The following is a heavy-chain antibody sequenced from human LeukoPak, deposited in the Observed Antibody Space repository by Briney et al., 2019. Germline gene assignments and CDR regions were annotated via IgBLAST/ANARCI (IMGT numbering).Heavy chain of an antibody. J-gene: IGHJ4*02. V-gene: IGHV3-48*03. CDR1: GFTFSSYE. D-gene: IGHD3-10*01. CDR2: ISSNGSTI. Sequence: QPGGSLLLSCAAAGFTFSSYEMNWVRQAPGKGLEWVSYISSNGSTIYYADSVKGRFTISRDNAKNSLYLQMNSLRAEDTAVYYCARERRGYFDYWGQGTLVTVSS. CDR3: ARERRGYFDY.